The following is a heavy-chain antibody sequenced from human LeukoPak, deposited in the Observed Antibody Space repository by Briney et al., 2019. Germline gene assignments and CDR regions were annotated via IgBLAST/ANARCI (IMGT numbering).Heavy chain of an antibody. CDR1: GYTFTSYY. J-gene: IGHJ5*02. CDR2: INPSGGST. Sequence: GASVKVSCKASGYTFTSYYMHWVRQAPGQGLEWMGIINPSGGSTSYAQKFQGRVTITRNTSISTAYMELSSLRSEDTAVYYCASFEFSLGRFDPWGQGTLVTVSS. D-gene: IGHD7-27*01. V-gene: IGHV1-46*01. CDR3: ASFEFSLGRFDP.